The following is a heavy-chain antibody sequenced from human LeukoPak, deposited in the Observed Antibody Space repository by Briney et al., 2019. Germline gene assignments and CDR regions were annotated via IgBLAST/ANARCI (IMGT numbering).Heavy chain of an antibody. J-gene: IGHJ6*03. D-gene: IGHD4-11*01. CDR2: IRISGAS. V-gene: IGHV4-59*08. CDR3: ARHQDYSGTTFYDYMDV. Sequence: SETLSLTCTVSGASIRGHYWSWFRQNPGQAPEWIAWIRISGASNSNPSLKRRVTISGDTSKNQISLKLTSVTAADTAVYYCARHQDYSGTTFYDYMDVWGKGTTVTVSS. CDR1: GASIRGHY.